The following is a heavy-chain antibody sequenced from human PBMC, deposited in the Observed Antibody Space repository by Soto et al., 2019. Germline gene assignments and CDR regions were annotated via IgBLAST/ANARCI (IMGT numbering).Heavy chain of an antibody. CDR2: IYYSGST. CDR3: ARGVSGSPPYYMDV. J-gene: IGHJ6*03. Sequence: SETLSLTCTVSGGSISSGGYYWSWIRQHPGKGLEWIGYIYYSGSTYYNPSLKSRVTISVDTSKNQFSLKLSSVTAADTAVYYCARGVSGSPPYYMDVWGKGTTVTVSS. CDR1: GGSISSGGYY. D-gene: IGHD2-15*01. V-gene: IGHV4-31*03.